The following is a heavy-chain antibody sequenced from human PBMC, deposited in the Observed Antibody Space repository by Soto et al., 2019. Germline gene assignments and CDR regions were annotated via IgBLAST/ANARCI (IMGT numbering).Heavy chain of an antibody. CDR3: ARSAAPLYCSGGSCYKPFWFDP. CDR1: GYTFTSYG. CDR2: ISAYNGNT. D-gene: IGHD2-15*01. V-gene: IGHV1-18*01. Sequence: VASVKVSCKASGYTFTSYGISWVRQAPGQGLEWMGWISAYNGNTNYAQKLQGRVTMTTDTSTSTAYMELRSLRSDDTAVYYCARSAAPLYCSGGSCYKPFWFDPWGQGTLVTVSS. J-gene: IGHJ5*02.